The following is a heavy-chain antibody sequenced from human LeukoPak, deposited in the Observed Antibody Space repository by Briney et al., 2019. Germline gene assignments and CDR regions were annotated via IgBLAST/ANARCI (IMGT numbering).Heavy chain of an antibody. CDR1: GGSISSYY. J-gene: IGHJ6*02. V-gene: IGHV4-59*08. CDR3: ARRRGYCSGGSCYSDYYYYYGMDV. D-gene: IGHD2-15*01. Sequence: NPSETLSLTCTVSGGSISSYYWSWIRQPPGKGLEWIGYIYYSGSTYYNPSLKSRVTISVDTSKNQFSLKLSSVTAADTAVYYCARRRGYCSGGSCYSDYYYYYGMDVWGQGTTVTVSS. CDR2: IYYSGST.